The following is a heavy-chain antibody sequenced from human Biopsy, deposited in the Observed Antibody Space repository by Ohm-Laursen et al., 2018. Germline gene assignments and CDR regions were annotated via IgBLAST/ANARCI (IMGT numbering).Heavy chain of an antibody. Sequence: GTLSLTCPASGGSIKSYYWNWIRQSPGKGLEWIGFINYTGHTNYNPSLKSRATISVDTSKNQFSLKVISVTAADTAVYYCARLTGDPSYWGQGILVTVSS. D-gene: IGHD7-27*01. J-gene: IGHJ4*02. V-gene: IGHV4-59*01. CDR2: INYTGHT. CDR1: GGSIKSYY. CDR3: ARLTGDPSY.